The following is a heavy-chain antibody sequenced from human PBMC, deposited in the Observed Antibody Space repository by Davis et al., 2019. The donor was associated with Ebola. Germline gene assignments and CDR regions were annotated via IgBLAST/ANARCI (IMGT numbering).Heavy chain of an antibody. CDR3: ARDLRGWYSFDY. CDR1: GYAFTSYV. Sequence: ASVKVSCKASGYAFTSYVFHWVRQAPGQRLEWMGWINAGNGNTKYSQKFQGRVTITRDTSASTAYMELSSLRSEDTAVYYCARDLRGWYSFDYWGQGTLVTVSS. CDR2: INAGNGNT. J-gene: IGHJ4*02. V-gene: IGHV1-3*01. D-gene: IGHD6-19*01.